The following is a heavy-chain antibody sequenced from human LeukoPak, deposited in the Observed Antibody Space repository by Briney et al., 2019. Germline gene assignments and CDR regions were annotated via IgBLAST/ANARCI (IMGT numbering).Heavy chain of an antibody. V-gene: IGHV3-23*01. CDR1: GFTFSSYA. Sequence: GGSLRLSCAASGFTFSSYAMSWVRQAPGKGLEWVSAISGSGGSTYYAGSVKGRFTISRDNSKNTLYLQMNSLRAEDTAVYYCARDDYYGSGSYGVLGFDYWGQGTLVTVSS. D-gene: IGHD3-10*01. J-gene: IGHJ4*02. CDR3: ARDDYYGSGSYGVLGFDY. CDR2: ISGSGGST.